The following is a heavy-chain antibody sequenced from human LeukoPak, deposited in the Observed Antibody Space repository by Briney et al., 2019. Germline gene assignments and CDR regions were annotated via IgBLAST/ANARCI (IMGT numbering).Heavy chain of an antibody. CDR2: INHSGST. V-gene: IGHV4-34*01. J-gene: IGHJ4*02. D-gene: IGHD6-13*01. Sequence: SETLSLTCAVYGGSFSGYYWSWIRQPPGKGLEWIGEINHSGSTNYNPSLKSRVTISVDTSKSQFSLKLSSVTAADTAVYYCARAGKAAAGKDYWGQGTLVTVSS. CDR3: ARAGKAAAGKDY. CDR1: GGSFSGYY.